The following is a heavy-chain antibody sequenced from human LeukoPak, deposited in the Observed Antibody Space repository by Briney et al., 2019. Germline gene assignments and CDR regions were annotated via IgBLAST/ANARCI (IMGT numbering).Heavy chain of an antibody. V-gene: IGHV1-18*01. CDR2: ISAYNGDT. J-gene: IGHJ4*02. CDR3: ARDPSNTSGWYIYFDY. Sequence: ASVKASCKASGFTFNNYGISWARQAPGQGLEWMGWISAYNGDTHYEQKLQGRVTLTTDTSTRTAYMELRSLRSDDTAMHYCARDPSNTSGWYIYFDYWGQGTLVTVSP. CDR1: GFTFNNYG. D-gene: IGHD6-19*01.